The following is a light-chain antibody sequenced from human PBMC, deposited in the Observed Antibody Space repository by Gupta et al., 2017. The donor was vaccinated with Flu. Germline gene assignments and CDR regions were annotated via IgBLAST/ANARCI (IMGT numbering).Light chain of an antibody. CDR2: GAS. V-gene: IGKV1-12*01. J-gene: IGKJ4*01. Sequence: SSVSASVGDTVTITVRASQAISNWLAWYQQKPGKAPKLLVYGASSLQIGVPSRFSGSGYGTDFTLTISSLQPEDFATYYCQQAYTVPPLTFGGGTKVEIK. CDR3: QQAYTVPPLT. CDR1: QAISNW.